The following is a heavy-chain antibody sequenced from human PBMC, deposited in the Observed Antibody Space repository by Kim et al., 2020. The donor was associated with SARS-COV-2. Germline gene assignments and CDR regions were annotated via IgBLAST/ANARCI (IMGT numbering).Heavy chain of an antibody. V-gene: IGHV3-48*03. D-gene: IGHD3-3*01. J-gene: IGHJ6*02. Sequence: YACSVKGRCTISGDNAKNSLSLQMNSLTAEDTAIYYCARQWYDFPYGMDVWGQGTTVTVSS. CDR3: ARQWYDFPYGMDV.